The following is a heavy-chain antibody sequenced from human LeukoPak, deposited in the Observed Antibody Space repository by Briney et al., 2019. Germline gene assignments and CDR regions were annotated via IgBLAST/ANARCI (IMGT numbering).Heavy chain of an antibody. Sequence: ASVKVSCKVSGYTLTELSMRWVRQAPGKGLEWMGGFDPEDGETIYAQKFQGRVTMTEDTSTDTAYMELSSLRSEDTAVYYCATVGWELASRYFDYWGQGTLVTVSS. D-gene: IGHD1-26*01. CDR3: ATVGWELASRYFDY. CDR2: FDPEDGET. V-gene: IGHV1-24*01. CDR1: GYTLTELS. J-gene: IGHJ4*02.